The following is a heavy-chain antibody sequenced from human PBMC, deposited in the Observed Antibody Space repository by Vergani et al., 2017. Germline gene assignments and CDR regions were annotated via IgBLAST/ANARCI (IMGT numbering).Heavy chain of an antibody. Sequence: VESGGGLVQPGGSLRLSCSPSGFTFSNAWMSWVRQAPGKGLEWVGRIKSKTDGGTTDYAAPVKGRFTISRDDSKNTLYLQMNSLKTEDTAVYYCTKGSRGYTGYFFDYWGQGTLATVSS. CDR3: TKGSRGYTGYFFDY. CDR1: GFTFSNAW. V-gene: IGHV3-15*01. CDR2: IKSKTDGGTT. D-gene: IGHD5-12*01. J-gene: IGHJ4*02.